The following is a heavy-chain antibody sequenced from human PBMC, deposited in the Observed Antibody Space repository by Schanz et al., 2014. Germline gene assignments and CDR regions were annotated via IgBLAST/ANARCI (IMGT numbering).Heavy chain of an antibody. CDR2: ISPYNGNT. J-gene: IGHJ5*02. D-gene: IGHD2-2*01. CDR3: ARDRRRYCSTASCLHDNWFDP. CDR1: GYTFTSYG. Sequence: QVQLVQSGDEVKKPGASVKVSCKASGYTFTSYGISWVRQAPGQGLEWMGWISPYNGNTNYAQKLQGRVTMTADTSTSTAYMDLRSLRSDDTAVYYCARDRRRYCSTASCLHDNWFDPWGQGTLVIVSS. V-gene: IGHV1-18*01.